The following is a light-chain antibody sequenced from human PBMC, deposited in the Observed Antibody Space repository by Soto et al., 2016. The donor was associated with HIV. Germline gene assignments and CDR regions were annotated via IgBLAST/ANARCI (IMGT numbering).Light chain of an antibody. J-gene: IGKJ4*01. V-gene: IGKV2-29*03. CDR2: EVS. CDR1: QSLLHTDGKTY. CDR3: MQSVQLPFT. Sequence: DIVMTQTPLSLSVTPGQPASISCKSSQSLLHTDGKTYLSWYLQKPGQSPQLLIYEVSGRFSGVPDRFSASGSGTDFTLKISRVEAEDWFGVFYCMQSVQLPFTFGGGTKLEIK.